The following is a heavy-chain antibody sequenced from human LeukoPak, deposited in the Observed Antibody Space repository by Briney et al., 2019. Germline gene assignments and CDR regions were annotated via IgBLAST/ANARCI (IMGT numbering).Heavy chain of an antibody. V-gene: IGHV4-39*01. CDR1: GGSISSSSYY. CDR3: ARARVAAAGMPFDY. Sequence: SETLSPTCTVSGGSISSSSYYWGWIRQPPGKGLEWIGSIYYSGSTYYNPSLKSRVTISVDTSKNQFSLKLSSVTAADTAVYYCARARVAAAGMPFDYWGQGTLVTVSS. CDR2: IYYSGST. J-gene: IGHJ4*02. D-gene: IGHD6-13*01.